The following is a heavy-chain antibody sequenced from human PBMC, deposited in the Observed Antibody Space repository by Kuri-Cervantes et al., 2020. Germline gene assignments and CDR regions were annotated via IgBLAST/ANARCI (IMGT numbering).Heavy chain of an antibody. J-gene: IGHJ4*02. D-gene: IGHD2-15*01. V-gene: IGHV4-30-4*08. Sequence: LRLSCTVSGGSTSSSSYYWGWIRQPPGKGLEWIGYIYYSGSTYYNPSLKSRVTISVDTSKNQFSLKLSSVTAADTAVYYCASRRGGGSGLDYWGQGTLVTVSS. CDR1: GGSTSSSSYY. CDR3: ASRRGGGSGLDY. CDR2: IYYSGST.